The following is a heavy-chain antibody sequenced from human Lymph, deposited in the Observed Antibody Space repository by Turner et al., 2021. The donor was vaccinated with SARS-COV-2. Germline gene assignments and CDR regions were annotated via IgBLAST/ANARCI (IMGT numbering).Heavy chain of an antibody. CDR2: IHYSGST. J-gene: IGHJ6*02. CDR1: GDSISSSSYY. CDR3: ARQRLTRYGMDV. Sequence: QLQLQESGPGLGKPSETLSLTCTVSGDSISSSSYYWGWIRQPPGKGLEWIGSIHYSGSTYYNPYLKSRVTISVDTSKNQFSLKLSSVTAADTAVYYCARQRLTRYGMDVWGQGTTVTVSS. D-gene: IGHD2-21*02. V-gene: IGHV4-39*01.